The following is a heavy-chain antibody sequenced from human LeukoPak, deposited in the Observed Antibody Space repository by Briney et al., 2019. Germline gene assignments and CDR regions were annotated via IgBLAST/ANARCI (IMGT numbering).Heavy chain of an antibody. CDR2: IYYSGST. CDR1: GGSISGYY. J-gene: IGHJ3*02. V-gene: IGHV4-59*08. Sequence: KPSETLSLTCIVSGGSISGYYWSWIRQPPGKGLQWIGYIYYSGSTNYNPSLKSRVTISVDTSKNQFSLKLRSVTAADTAVYYCARHVTISGPYDASDIWGQGTMVTVSP. D-gene: IGHD5-24*01. CDR3: ARHVTISGPYDASDI.